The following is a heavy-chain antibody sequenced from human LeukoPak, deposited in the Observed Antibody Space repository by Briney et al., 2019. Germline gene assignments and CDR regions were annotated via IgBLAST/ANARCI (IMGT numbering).Heavy chain of an antibody. Sequence: SETLSLTCSVSGGSISGYYWSWIRQPAGKELEWIGRIFNSENTNYNPSLKSRITMSVDTSKNQFSLKLSSVTAAGTAVYYCARGPVTARSNAFDIWGQGTMVTVSS. CDR3: ARGPVTARSNAFDI. V-gene: IGHV4-4*07. CDR2: IFNSENT. J-gene: IGHJ3*02. D-gene: IGHD6-6*01. CDR1: GGSISGYY.